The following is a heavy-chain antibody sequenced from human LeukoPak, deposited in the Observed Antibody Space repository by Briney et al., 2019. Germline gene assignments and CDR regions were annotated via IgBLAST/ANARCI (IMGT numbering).Heavy chain of an antibody. D-gene: IGHD6-19*01. CDR1: GYTFTGHY. CDR2: INPNSGGT. V-gene: IGHV1-2*02. CDR3: ALGIQWLVAFFGS. Sequence: GASMKVSCKASGYTFTGHYMHWVRQAPGQGLEWMGWINPNSGGTNYAQKFQGRVTMTRDTSISTAYMELSRLRSDDTAVYYCALGIQWLVAFFGSWGQGTLVTVSS. J-gene: IGHJ4*02.